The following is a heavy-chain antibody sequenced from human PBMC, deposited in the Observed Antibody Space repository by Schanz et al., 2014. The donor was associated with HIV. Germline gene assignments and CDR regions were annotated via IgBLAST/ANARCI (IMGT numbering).Heavy chain of an antibody. Sequence: QVQLVESGGGLVKPGGSLRLSCAASGFTFNDYYMTWIRQAPGKGLEWVAVISYDRRHQYYAESVKGRFTISRDNSKNTLFLQMNSLRAEDTAVYYCARVEGPPTFYYYYYGSDVWGQGTAVIVSS. CDR2: ISYDRRHQ. CDR3: ARVEGPPTFYYYYYGSDV. D-gene: IGHD4-4*01. J-gene: IGHJ6*02. V-gene: IGHV3-30*03. CDR1: GFTFNDYY.